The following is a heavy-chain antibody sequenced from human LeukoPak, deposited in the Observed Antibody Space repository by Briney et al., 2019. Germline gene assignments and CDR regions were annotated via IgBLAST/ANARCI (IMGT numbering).Heavy chain of an antibody. CDR3: ARRVRPRNAFDI. Sequence: GSLRLSCAASGFTFSTYSMNWLRQPPGKGLEWIGSLYYSGSAYYNPSLKSRVTISVDVSKNQFSLKLNSVTAADTAVYYCARRVRPRNAFDIWGQGTMVTVSS. V-gene: IGHV4-39*01. CDR2: LYYSGSA. J-gene: IGHJ3*02. D-gene: IGHD2-2*01. CDR1: GFTFSTYSMN.